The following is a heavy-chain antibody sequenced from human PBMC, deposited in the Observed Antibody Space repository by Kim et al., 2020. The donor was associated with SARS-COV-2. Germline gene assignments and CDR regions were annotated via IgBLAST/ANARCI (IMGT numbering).Heavy chain of an antibody. D-gene: IGHD7-27*01. CDR1: QFTFSVYD. Sequence: GGSLRLSCAASQFTFSVYDMHWVRQAPGKGLEWVAVISSDGNSRYYADSVKGRFSISRDDSKSTLYLQMNSLRSDDTAMYYCAKAYGGHWGSNSFDSWGQGTLVTVSS. J-gene: IGHJ4*02. CDR2: ISSDGNSR. V-gene: IGHV3-30*18. CDR3: AKAYGGHWGSNSFDS.